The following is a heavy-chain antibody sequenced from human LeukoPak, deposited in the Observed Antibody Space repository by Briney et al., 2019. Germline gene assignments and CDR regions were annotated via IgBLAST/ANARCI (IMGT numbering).Heavy chain of an antibody. CDR1: GFTFSSYG. J-gene: IGHJ4*02. D-gene: IGHD5-18*01. CDR2: ISYDGSNK. Sequence: GRSLRLSCAASGFTFSSYGMHWVRQAPGKGLEWVAVISYDGSNKYYTDSVKGRFTISRDNSKNTLYLQMNSLRAEDTAVYYCAKDYARGYSYGYLDYWGQGTLVTVS. CDR3: AKDYARGYSYGYLDY. V-gene: IGHV3-30*18.